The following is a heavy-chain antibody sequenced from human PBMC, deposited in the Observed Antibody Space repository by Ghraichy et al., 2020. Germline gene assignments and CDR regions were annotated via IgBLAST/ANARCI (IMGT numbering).Heavy chain of an antibody. J-gene: IGHJ4*02. CDR2: VYYSGST. V-gene: IGHV4-30-4*07. CDR1: GSSLISGAYS. D-gene: IGHD5-24*01. Sequence: SETLSLTCVVSGSSLISGAYSWSWIRQSPGKGLDWRGYVYYSGSTHYNTSLMSRLTIAVDTSRNRFSLKLTSATAADTAMYYCARYGDHGTIGHWGQGTLVTVSS. CDR3: ARYGDHGTIGH.